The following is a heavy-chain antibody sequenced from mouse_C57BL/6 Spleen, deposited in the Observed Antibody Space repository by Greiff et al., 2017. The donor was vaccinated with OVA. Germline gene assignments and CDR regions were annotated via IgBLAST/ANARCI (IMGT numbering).Heavy chain of an antibody. Sequence: VQLQQSGAELVRPGASVTLSCKASGYTFTDYEMHWVKQTPVHGLEWIGAIDPETGGTAYHQKFKGKAILTADKSSSTAYMELRSLTSEDSAVYYCTRYRLPYAMDYWGQGTSVTVSS. V-gene: IGHV1-15*01. CDR1: GYTFTDYE. CDR3: TRYRLPYAMDY. D-gene: IGHD2-4*01. CDR2: IDPETGGT. J-gene: IGHJ4*01.